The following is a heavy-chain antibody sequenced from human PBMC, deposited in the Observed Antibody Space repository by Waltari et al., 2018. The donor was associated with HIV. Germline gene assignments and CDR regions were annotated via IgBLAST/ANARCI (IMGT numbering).Heavy chain of an antibody. J-gene: IGHJ4*02. CDR3: AKAELGVAVYFDY. V-gene: IGHV3-30*18. D-gene: IGHD6-19*01. CDR1: GFTFSSYG. CDR2: IWYDGSNK. Sequence: QVQLVESGGGVVQPGRSLRLSCAASGFTFSSYGMHWVRQAPGKGLEWVAVIWYDGSNKYYADSVKGRFTSSRDNSKNTLYLQMNSLRAEDTAMYYCAKAELGVAVYFDYWGQGTLVTVSS.